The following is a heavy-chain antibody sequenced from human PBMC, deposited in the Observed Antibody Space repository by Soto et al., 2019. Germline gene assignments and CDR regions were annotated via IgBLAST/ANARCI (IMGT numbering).Heavy chain of an antibody. CDR2: IVVGSGNT. J-gene: IGHJ6*02. CDR3: AADSGSSSWYGMDV. CDR1: GFTFTSSA. D-gene: IGHD6-13*01. V-gene: IGHV1-58*01. Sequence: SVKVSCKASGFTFTSSAVQWVRQARGQRLEWIGWIVVGSGNTNYAQKFQERVTITRDMSTSTAYMELSSLRSEDTAVSYCAADSGSSSWYGMDVWGQGTTVTVSS.